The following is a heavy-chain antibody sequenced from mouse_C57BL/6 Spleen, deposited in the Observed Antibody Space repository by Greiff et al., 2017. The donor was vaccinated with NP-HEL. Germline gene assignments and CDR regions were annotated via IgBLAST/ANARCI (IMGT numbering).Heavy chain of an antibody. CDR2: IDPETGGT. Sequence: QVQLQQSGAELVRPRASVTLSCKASGYTFTDYEMHWVKQTPVHGLEWIGAIDPETGGTAYNQKFKGKAILTADKSSSTAYMELRSLTSEDSAVYYCTRGGLPYAMDYWGQGTSVTVSS. V-gene: IGHV1-15*01. CDR3: TRGGLPYAMDY. J-gene: IGHJ4*01. D-gene: IGHD2-4*01. CDR1: GYTFTDYE.